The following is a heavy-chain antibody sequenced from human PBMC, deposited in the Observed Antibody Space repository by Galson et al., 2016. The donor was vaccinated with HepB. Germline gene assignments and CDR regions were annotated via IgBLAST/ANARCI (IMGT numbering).Heavy chain of an antibody. CDR1: GGSIGSTKYY. D-gene: IGHD1-14*01. CDR3: ARDDLARTTASGLWFDP. V-gene: IGHV4-39*07. J-gene: IGHJ5*02. Sequence: SETLSLTCTVSGGSIGSTKYYWGWIRQAPGTGLECIGTMYNSGSTNYNPSLKSRVTISVDTSKKQFSLKLTSVTAADTAVYYCARDDLARTTASGLWFDPWGQGTLVTVSS. CDR2: MYNSGST.